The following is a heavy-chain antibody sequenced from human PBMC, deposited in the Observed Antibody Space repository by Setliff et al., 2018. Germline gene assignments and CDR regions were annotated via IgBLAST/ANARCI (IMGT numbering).Heavy chain of an antibody. J-gene: IGHJ6*03. Sequence: LSLTCTVSGGSVNSGYDNWNWLRQPAGKGLEWIGHINRRGSTNFSPSLKSRVTISLDTSKNQFSLNLTSVKGRFTISRDNSRNALYLQVRSLRIDDTAVYYCARDGAHSGYLTPRYYYYMDVWGKGTTVTVSS. D-gene: IGHD3-22*01. CDR3: SRNALYLQVRSLRIDDTAVYYCARDGAHSGYLTPRYYYYMDV. CDR2: INRRGST. CDR1: GGSVNSGYDN. V-gene: IGHV4-61*09.